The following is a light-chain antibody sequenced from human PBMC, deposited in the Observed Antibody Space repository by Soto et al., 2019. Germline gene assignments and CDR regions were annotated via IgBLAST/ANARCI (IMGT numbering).Light chain of an antibody. Sequence: DIQMTQSPSTLSASVGDRVTITCRASKNINTWVAWYQQKPGKAPNLLIYSASTLQSGVPSRFSGSGSGTDFTLTISGLQSEDFATYYCQQHYSYPFTFGGGTKVDIK. CDR1: KNINTW. J-gene: IGKJ4*01. V-gene: IGKV1-5*01. CDR2: SAS. CDR3: QQHYSYPFT.